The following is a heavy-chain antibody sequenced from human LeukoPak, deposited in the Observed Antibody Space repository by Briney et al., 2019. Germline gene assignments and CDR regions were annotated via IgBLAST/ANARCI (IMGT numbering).Heavy chain of an antibody. D-gene: IGHD2/OR15-2a*01. CDR2: INSDGSWT. CDR1: GNYW. J-gene: IGHJ4*02. V-gene: IGHV3-74*01. Sequence: GGSLRLSCVASGNYWMHWVRQAPGKGLVWVSHINSDGSWTSYADSVKDRFTISKDNAKNTVYLQMNSLRAEDTAVYYCVSFYETYWGRGTLVTVSS. CDR3: VSFYETY.